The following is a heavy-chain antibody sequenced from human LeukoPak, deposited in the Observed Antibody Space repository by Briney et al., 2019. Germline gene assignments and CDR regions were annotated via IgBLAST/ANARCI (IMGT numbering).Heavy chain of an antibody. CDR2: ISSSSSYV. CDR3: ARHFRGVRGVGSFDY. D-gene: IGHD3-10*01. J-gene: IGHJ4*02. Sequence: GGSLRLSCAASGFTFSSYSMNWVRQAPGKGLEWVSSISSSSSYVYYADSVKGRFTISRDNAKNSLYLQMNSLRAEDTAVYYCARHFRGVRGVGSFDYWGQGTLVTVSS. CDR1: GFTFSSYS. V-gene: IGHV3-21*01.